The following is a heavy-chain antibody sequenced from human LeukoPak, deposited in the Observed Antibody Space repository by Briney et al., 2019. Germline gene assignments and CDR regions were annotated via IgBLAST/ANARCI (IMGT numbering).Heavy chain of an antibody. V-gene: IGHV1-2*02. Sequence: ASVKVSCKASGYTFTGYYMHWVRQAPGQGLEWMGWINPNSGGTNYAQKFQGRVTMTRDTSISTAYMELSRLRSDDTAVYYCARNHYYGSGSYYIRDYWGQGTLVTVSS. J-gene: IGHJ4*02. CDR2: INPNSGGT. CDR1: GYTFTGYY. D-gene: IGHD3-10*01. CDR3: ARNHYYGSGSYYIRDY.